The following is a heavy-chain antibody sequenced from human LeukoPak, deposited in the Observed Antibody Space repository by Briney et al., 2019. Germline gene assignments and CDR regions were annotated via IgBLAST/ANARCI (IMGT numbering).Heavy chain of an antibody. CDR2: IYYSGST. CDR3: ASQLQYWTSRWFDP. D-gene: IGHD4-11*01. J-gene: IGHJ5*02. CDR1: GGCISSSSYY. Sequence: PSETLSLTCTVSGGCISSSSYYWGWIRQPPGKGLEWSGSIYYSGSTYYNPSLKSRVTISVDTSKDQFSLKLSSVTAADTAVYYCASQLQYWTSRWFDPWGQGTLVTVSS. V-gene: IGHV4-39*01.